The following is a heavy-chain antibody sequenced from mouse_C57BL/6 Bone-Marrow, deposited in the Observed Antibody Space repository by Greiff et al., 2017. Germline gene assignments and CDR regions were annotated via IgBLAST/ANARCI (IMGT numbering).Heavy chain of an antibody. D-gene: IGHD1-1*01. CDR1: GYTFTSYG. J-gene: IGHJ1*03. V-gene: IGHV1-81*01. Sequence: VQLLQSGAELVRPGASVKLSCKASGYTFTSYGISWVKQRTGQGLEWIGEIYPRSGNTYYNEKFKGKATLTADKSSSTAYMELRSLTSEDSAVYVCARHCSSLVYFDVWGTGTTVTVSS. CDR3: ARHCSSLVYFDV. CDR2: IYPRSGNT.